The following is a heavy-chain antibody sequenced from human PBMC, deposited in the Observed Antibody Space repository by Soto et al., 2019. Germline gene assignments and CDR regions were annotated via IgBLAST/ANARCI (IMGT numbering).Heavy chain of an antibody. V-gene: IGHV1-69*01. J-gene: IGHJ6*02. D-gene: IGHD3-10*01. CDR1: GVSFNNNG. Sequence: QVQLVQSGAEVKKPGSSVKVSCKTSGVSFNNNGIGWVRQAPGHGLEWMGGVSPPFRTSNYARKFQGRISITADESTGTVNMELSSLTSEDTAQYYCARVLYYGTGSYSPSGMDVWCQGTTVSVSS. CDR2: VSPPFRTS. CDR3: ARVLYYGTGSYSPSGMDV.